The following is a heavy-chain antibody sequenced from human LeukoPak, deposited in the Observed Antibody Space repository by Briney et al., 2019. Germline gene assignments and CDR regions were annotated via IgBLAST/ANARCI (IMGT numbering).Heavy chain of an antibody. V-gene: IGHV3-21*01. D-gene: IGHD3-10*01. J-gene: IGHJ4*02. CDR1: GFTFSSYS. Sequence: GGSLRLSCAASGFTFSSYSMNWVRQAPGKGLEWVSSISSSSSYIYYADSVKGRFTISRDNAKNSLYLQMNSLRAEDTAVYYCAREGAMVRGAIEFDYWGQGTLVTVSS. CDR3: AREGAMVRGAIEFDY. CDR2: ISSSSSYI.